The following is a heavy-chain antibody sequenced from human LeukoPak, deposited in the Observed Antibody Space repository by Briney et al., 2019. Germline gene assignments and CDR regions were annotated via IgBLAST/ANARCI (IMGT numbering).Heavy chain of an antibody. D-gene: IGHD6-19*01. CDR2: ISGSGGST. V-gene: IGHV3-23*01. CDR3: AKSYTSGWSYFDF. Sequence: GGSLRLSCTASGFTFNYYAMNWVRQAPGKGLEWVSGISGSGGSTYYADSVKGRFTISRDNSKNTLYLQMNSLRAEDTAVYYCAKSYTSGWSYFDFWGQGTLVTVSS. J-gene: IGHJ4*02. CDR1: GFTFNYYA.